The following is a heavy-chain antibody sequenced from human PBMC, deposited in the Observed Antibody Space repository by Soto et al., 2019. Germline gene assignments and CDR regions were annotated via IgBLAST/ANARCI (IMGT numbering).Heavy chain of an antibody. CDR1: GGSASSGSYY. J-gene: IGHJ4*02. CDR2: IYYSGST. D-gene: IGHD4-17*01. V-gene: IGHV4-61*01. CDR3: ASYDYGDYYDY. Sequence: SETLSLTCTVSGGSASSGSYYWSWIRQPPGKGLEWIGYIYYSGSTNYNPSLKSRVTISVDTSKNQFSLKLSSVTAADTAVYYCASYDYGDYYDYWGQGTLVTVSS.